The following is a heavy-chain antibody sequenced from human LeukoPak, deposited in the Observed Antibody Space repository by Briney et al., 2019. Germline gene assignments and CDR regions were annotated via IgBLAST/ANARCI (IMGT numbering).Heavy chain of an antibody. D-gene: IGHD4-11*01. Sequence: GKSLRLSCVASGFSFSDSVIHWVRQAPGKGLEWVAVISHDVKTTYYADSVKGRFTISRDNSKNTLYLQMNSLRAEDTAVYYCASNGVTTDFDYWGQGTLVTVSS. V-gene: IGHV3-30*14. J-gene: IGHJ4*02. CDR2: ISHDVKTT. CDR1: GFSFSDSV. CDR3: ASNGVTTDFDY.